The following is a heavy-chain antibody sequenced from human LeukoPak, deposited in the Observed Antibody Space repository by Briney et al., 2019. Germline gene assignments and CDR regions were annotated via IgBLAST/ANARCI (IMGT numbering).Heavy chain of an antibody. CDR3: ARIHADRTLDY. CDR2: IYHSGST. V-gene: IGHV4-4*02. Sequence: SGTLSLTCTVSGDSISSSNWWSWVRQPPGKGLEWIGEIYHSGSTNYNPSLKSRVTISVDKSKNQFSLKLTSVTAADTAVYYCARIHADRTLDYWGQGTLVTVSS. D-gene: IGHD1-14*01. CDR1: GDSISSSNW. J-gene: IGHJ4*02.